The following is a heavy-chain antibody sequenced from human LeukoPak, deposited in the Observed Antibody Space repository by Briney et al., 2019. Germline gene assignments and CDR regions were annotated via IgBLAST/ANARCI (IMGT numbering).Heavy chain of an antibody. CDR1: GGSFSGYY. V-gene: IGHV4-34*01. CDR2: INHSGST. D-gene: IGHD3-9*01. Sequence: SETLSLTCAVYGGSFSGYYWSWIRQPPGKGLEWIGDINHSGSTNYNPSLKSRVTISVDTSKNQFSLKLSSVTAADTAVYYCARVRYFDWLLSNWGQGTLVTVSS. CDR3: ARVRYFDWLLSN. J-gene: IGHJ4*02.